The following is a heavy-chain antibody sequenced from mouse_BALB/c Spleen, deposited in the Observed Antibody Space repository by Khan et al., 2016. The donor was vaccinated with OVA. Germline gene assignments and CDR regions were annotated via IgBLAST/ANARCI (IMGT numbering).Heavy chain of an antibody. CDR1: GYTFTSYW. Sequence: QVQLKQSGAELAKPGASVKMSCKASGYTFTSYWMHWVKQRPGQGLEWIGYINPTTDYTEYNQIFKDKATLTADKSSSTAYMQLSSLTSEDSAVDDWLTHGSSSAWFTYWGQGTLVTVSA. J-gene: IGHJ3*01. D-gene: IGHD1-1*01. V-gene: IGHV1-7*01. CDR2: INPTTDYT. CDR3: LTHGSSSAWFTY.